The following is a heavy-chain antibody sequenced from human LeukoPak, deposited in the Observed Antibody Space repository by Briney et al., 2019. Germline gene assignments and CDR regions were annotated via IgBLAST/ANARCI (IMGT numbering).Heavy chain of an antibody. V-gene: IGHV1-2*02. CDR3: ARDRDGGSAVAGNY. J-gene: IGHJ4*02. D-gene: IGHD2-15*01. CDR2: ISPTTGGT. Sequence: ASVTVSCKASGYTFTGSYLHWVRQAPGQGLEWVGWISPTTGGTNYAQKFQGRVTMTRDTSISTAYMELSRLRYDDTAVYYCARDRDGGSAVAGNYWGQGTLVTVSS. CDR1: GYTFTGSY.